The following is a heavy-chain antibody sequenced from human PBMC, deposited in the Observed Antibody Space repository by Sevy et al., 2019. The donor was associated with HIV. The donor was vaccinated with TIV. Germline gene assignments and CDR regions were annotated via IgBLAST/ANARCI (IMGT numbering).Heavy chain of an antibody. D-gene: IGHD5-18*01. Sequence: GSLRLSCVASGFTFSDYYMSWIRQAPGKGLEWVSYISPSGFIKHYGDSVKGRFIISRDNAKNSLFLQMNSLGPDDTAVYFCARDNRRGDRWLQLTYDYWGQGTLVTVSS. J-gene: IGHJ4*02. CDR2: ISPSGFIK. V-gene: IGHV3-11*01. CDR1: GFTFSDYY. CDR3: ARDNRRGDRWLQLTYDY.